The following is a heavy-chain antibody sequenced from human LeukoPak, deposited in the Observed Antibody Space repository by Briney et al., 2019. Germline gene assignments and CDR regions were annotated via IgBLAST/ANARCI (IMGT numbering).Heavy chain of an antibody. J-gene: IGHJ5*02. CDR2: IYSTGST. Sequence: SQTLSLTCTVSGGSITSGNYYWSWIRQPAGKGLEWIGRIYSTGSTNYNPSLKSRVTISVNRSKNQFSLNLGSVTAADTAVYYCVRAVGSSESNWFDPWGQGILATVSS. CDR3: VRAVGSSESNWFDP. CDR1: GGSITSGNYY. V-gene: IGHV4-61*02. D-gene: IGHD1-26*01.